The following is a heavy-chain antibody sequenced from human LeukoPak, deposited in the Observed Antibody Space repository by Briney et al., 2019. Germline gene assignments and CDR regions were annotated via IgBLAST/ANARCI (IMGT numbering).Heavy chain of an antibody. Sequence: PSETLSLTCTVSGGSISSSSYYWGWIRQPPGKGLEWIVSIYYSGSTYYNPSLKSRVTISVDTSKNQFSLKLSSVTAADTAVYYCARVVSGYWNYYGSGTNWFDPWGQGTLVTVSS. CDR3: ARVVSGYWNYYGSGTNWFDP. D-gene: IGHD3-10*01. J-gene: IGHJ5*02. V-gene: IGHV4-39*07. CDR2: IYYSGST. CDR1: GGSISSSSYY.